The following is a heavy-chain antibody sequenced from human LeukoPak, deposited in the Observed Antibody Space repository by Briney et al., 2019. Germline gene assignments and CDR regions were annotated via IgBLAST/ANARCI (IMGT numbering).Heavy chain of an antibody. D-gene: IGHD1-26*01. V-gene: IGHV3-48*04. CDR3: AGSGSFRGY. J-gene: IGHJ4*02. CDR1: GFTFSSYS. CDR2: ISSSSSTI. Sequence: PGRALRLSCAASGFTFSSYSMNWVRQAPGKGREWVSYISSSSSTIYYADSVKGRFTISRDNAKNSLYLQMNSLRAEDTAVYYCAGSGSFRGYWGQGTLVTVSS.